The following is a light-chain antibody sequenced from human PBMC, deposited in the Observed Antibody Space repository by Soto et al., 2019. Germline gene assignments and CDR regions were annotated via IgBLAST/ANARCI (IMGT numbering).Light chain of an antibody. CDR2: NAS. CDR3: QQYDSYSEA. J-gene: IGKJ1*01. V-gene: IGKV1-5*03. Sequence: MQIPQAPSSLSGSVGDRVTITCRASETISSWLAWYQQKPGKAPKLLIYNASTLKSGFPSRFSGSGSGTEFTLTISSLQPDDFATYYCQQYDSYSEAFGQGTQVEIK. CDR1: ETISSW.